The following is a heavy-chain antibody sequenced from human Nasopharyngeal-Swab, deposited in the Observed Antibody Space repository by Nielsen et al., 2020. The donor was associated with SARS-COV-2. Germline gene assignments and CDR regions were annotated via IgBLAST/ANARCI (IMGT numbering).Heavy chain of an antibody. D-gene: IGHD3-3*01. CDR2: ILVNRYT. CDR1: GGSITSSRHR. CDR3: ARLDPFGSEDK. J-gene: IGHJ4*02. V-gene: IGHV4-39*02. Sequence: SETLSLTCTVSGGSITSSRHRWGWVRQPPGKGLEWIGQILVNRYTEYHPSVRGRITVYADTSENSFSLRLSSVTAADTAVYYCARLDPFGSEDKWGQGTLFTVSS.